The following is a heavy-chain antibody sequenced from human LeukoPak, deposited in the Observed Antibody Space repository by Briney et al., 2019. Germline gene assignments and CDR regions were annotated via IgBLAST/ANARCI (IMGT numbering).Heavy chain of an antibody. V-gene: IGHV3-20*04. CDR3: ARSRQLVPYYFDY. CDR2: INWNGGST. Sequence: GGSLRLSCAASGFTFSSYEMNWVRQAPGKGLEWVSGINWNGGSTSYADSVKGRFTISRDNAKNSLYLQMNSLRAEDTALYYCARSRQLVPYYFDYWGQGTLVTVSS. D-gene: IGHD6-13*01. CDR1: GFTFSSYE. J-gene: IGHJ4*02.